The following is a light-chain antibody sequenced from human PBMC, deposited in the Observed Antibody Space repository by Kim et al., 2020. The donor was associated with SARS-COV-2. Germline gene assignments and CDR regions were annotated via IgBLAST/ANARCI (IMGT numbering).Light chain of an antibody. CDR2: KAS. CDR3: QQYNSYSRT. CDR1: QSISSW. Sequence: IQMTQSPSTLSASVGDRVTITCRASQSISSWLTWYQQKPGKAPKLLIYKASSLETGAPSRFSGSGSGTDFTLSISSLQPDDFATYYCQQYNSYSRTFGQGTKVDIK. J-gene: IGKJ1*01. V-gene: IGKV1-5*03.